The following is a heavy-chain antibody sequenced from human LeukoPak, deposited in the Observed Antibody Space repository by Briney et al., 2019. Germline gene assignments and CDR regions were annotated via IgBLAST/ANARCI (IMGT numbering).Heavy chain of an antibody. D-gene: IGHD3-10*01. CDR1: GGSISSYY. Sequence: NPSETLSLICSVSGGSISSYYWSWIRQPPGKGLGWVGYIYYSGSTNYNPSLKSRVTISVDTSKNQFSQKLSSVTAADTAVDYGARVWSYGSRSYLSWLDYWGQGTLVTVSS. CDR2: IYYSGST. J-gene: IGHJ4*02. V-gene: IGHV4-59*01. CDR3: ARVWSYGSRSYLSWLDY.